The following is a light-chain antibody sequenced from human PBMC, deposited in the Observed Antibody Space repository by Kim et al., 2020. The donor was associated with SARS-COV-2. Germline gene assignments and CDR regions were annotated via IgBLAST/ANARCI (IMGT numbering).Light chain of an antibody. CDR1: RSNIGAGYA. Sequence: RVTISCTGSRSNIGAGYAVHWYQQLPGTAPKLLIYDNNNRPSGVPDRFSGSKSGTSASLAITGLQAEDEADYYCQSYDSSLRGSVFGVGTKVTVL. CDR3: QSYDSSLRGSV. CDR2: DNN. V-gene: IGLV1-40*01. J-gene: IGLJ1*01.